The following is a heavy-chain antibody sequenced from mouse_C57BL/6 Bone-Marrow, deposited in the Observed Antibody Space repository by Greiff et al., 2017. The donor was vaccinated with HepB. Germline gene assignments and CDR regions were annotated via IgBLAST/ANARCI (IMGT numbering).Heavy chain of an antibody. CDR2: IHPNSGST. CDR1: GYTFTSYW. CDR3: ARLGWLLRGDYYYAMDY. V-gene: IGHV1-64*01. J-gene: IGHJ4*01. D-gene: IGHD2-3*01. Sequence: VKLQQPGAELVKPGASVKLSCKASGYTFTSYWMHWVKQRPGQGLEWIGMIHPNSGSTNYNEKFKSKATLTVDKSSSTAYMQLSSLTSEDSAVYYCARLGWLLRGDYYYAMDYWGQGTSVTVSS.